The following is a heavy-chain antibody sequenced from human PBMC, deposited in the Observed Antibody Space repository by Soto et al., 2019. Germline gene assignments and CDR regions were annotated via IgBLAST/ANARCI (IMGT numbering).Heavy chain of an antibody. J-gene: IGHJ4*02. D-gene: IGHD1-1*01. CDR3: VEGWNDF. CDR2: IKSTKDGGAR. CDR1: GFMFSSAW. Sequence: YGLDLVEPGGSLRLSCVTSGFMFSSAWMSWVRQAPGKGLEWVARIKSTKDGGARDYAAPVNGRFSISRDDSKSTVYLQMNSLRVEDTALYYCVEGWNDFWGQGTLVTVSS. V-gene: IGHV3-15*01.